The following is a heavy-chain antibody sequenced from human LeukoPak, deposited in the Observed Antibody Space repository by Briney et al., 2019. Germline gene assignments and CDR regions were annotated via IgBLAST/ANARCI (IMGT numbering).Heavy chain of an antibody. CDR2: IYYSGST. CDR1: GGAISSYY. CDR3: ARDLGCGGDCYAFDI. V-gene: IGHV4-59*01. J-gene: IGHJ3*02. D-gene: IGHD2-21*02. Sequence: SETLSLTCTVSGGAISSYYWSWIGQPPGKGLEWIGYIYYSGSTNYNPSLKSRVTISVDTSKNQFSLKLSSVTAADTAVYYCARDLGCGGDCYAFDIWGQGTMVTVSS.